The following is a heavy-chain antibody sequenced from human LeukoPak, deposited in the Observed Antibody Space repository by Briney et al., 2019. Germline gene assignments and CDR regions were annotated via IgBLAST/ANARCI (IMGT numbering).Heavy chain of an antibody. Sequence: ASVKVSCKASGYTFTSYGISWVRQAPGQGLEWMGWISAYNGNTNYAQKLQGRVTMTTDTSTSTAYMELRSLRSDDTAVYYCARDEKQWLAEDYFDYWGQGTLVTVSS. V-gene: IGHV1-18*01. CDR3: ARDEKQWLAEDYFDY. CDR2: ISAYNGNT. J-gene: IGHJ4*02. CDR1: GYTFTSYG. D-gene: IGHD6-19*01.